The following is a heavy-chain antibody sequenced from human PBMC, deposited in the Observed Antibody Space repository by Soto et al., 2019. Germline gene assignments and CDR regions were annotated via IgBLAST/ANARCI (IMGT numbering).Heavy chain of an antibody. CDR2: ISNSGGST. Sequence: EVQLLESGGGLVQPGGSLRLSCAASGFTFTSYAMGWVRQAPGKGLEWVSAISNSGGSTYFADSVRGRFTISRDNSKNTVYLKMNSLRAEDTAVYYCVKEISVVVGRFDYWGQGALVTVSS. J-gene: IGHJ4*02. CDR1: GFTFTSYA. D-gene: IGHD2-21*01. CDR3: VKEISVVVGRFDY. V-gene: IGHV3-23*01.